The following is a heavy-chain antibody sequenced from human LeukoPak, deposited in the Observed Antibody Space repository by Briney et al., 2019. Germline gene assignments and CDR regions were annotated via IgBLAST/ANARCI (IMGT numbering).Heavy chain of an antibody. CDR3: ARTSSSGLVGGYYFDY. Sequence: SETLSLTCTVSGYFISSGYYWGWIRQPPGKGLQWIGSIHHSGSTYYNPSLKRRVTISVDTSKNQFSLKLSSVTAADTAVYYCARTSSSGLVGGYYFDYWGQGTLVTVSS. D-gene: IGHD6-19*01. CDR2: IHHSGST. V-gene: IGHV4-38-2*02. CDR1: GYFISSGYY. J-gene: IGHJ4*02.